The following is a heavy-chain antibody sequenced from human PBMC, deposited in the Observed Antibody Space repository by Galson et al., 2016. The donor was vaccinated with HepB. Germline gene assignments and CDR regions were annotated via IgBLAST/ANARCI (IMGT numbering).Heavy chain of an antibody. Sequence: PSFQGRVTISADKSSSTAYLQWSSLKASDTAMYYCARSYTWNARPHTYYFDYWGRGTLVTVSS. CDR3: ARSYTWNARPHTYYFDY. V-gene: IGHV5-10-1*01. D-gene: IGHD1-1*01. J-gene: IGHJ4*01.